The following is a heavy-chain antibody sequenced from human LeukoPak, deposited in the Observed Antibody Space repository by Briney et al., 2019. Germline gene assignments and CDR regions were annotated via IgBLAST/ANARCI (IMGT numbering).Heavy chain of an antibody. J-gene: IGHJ3*02. Sequence: GGSLRLSCAASGFAFSSYAMHWVRQAPGKGLEWVAVILYDGSNKYYADSVKGRFTISRDNSKNTLYLQMNSLRAEDTAVYYCAREDNRGFGEGNYAFDIWGQGTMVTVSS. CDR2: ILYDGSNK. CDR3: AREDNRGFGEGNYAFDI. D-gene: IGHD3-10*01. CDR1: GFAFSSYA. V-gene: IGHV3-30*04.